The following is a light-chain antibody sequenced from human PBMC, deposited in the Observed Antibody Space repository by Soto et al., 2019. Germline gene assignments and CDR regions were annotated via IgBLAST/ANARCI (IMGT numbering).Light chain of an antibody. Sequence: EIVLTQSPATMSLSPGERATLFCRASQSVSSYLAWYQQKPGQSPRLLIYDASNRATGIPARFSGSGSGTDFTLTINSLEPEDFAVYYCQQRSDWPTFGQGTKLEIK. CDR1: QSVSSY. CDR2: DAS. CDR3: QQRSDWPT. V-gene: IGKV3-11*01. J-gene: IGKJ2*01.